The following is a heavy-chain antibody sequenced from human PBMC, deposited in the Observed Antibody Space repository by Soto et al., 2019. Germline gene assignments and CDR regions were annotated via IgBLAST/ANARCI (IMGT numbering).Heavy chain of an antibody. CDR2: INPNSGGT. CDR3: ARALEVVTPGDGDY. Sequence: ASVKVSCKASGYTFTGYYMHWVRQAPGQGLEWMGWINPNSGGTNYAQKFQGRVTMTRDTSTSTVYMELSSLRSEDTAVYYCARALEVVTPGDGDYWGQGTLVTVSS. D-gene: IGHD2-21*02. V-gene: IGHV1-2*02. CDR1: GYTFTGYY. J-gene: IGHJ4*02.